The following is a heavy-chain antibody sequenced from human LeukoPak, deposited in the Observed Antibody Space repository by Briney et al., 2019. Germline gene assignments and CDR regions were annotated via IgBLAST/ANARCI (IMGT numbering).Heavy chain of an antibody. Sequence: PGGSLRLSCAASGFTFSDHWMSWVRQVPGKGLEWVADIKKDGSEKNEVDSAKGRFAISRDNAKNSLYLEVNSLRAADTAVYYCARGPSYGARCDYLDFWGQGALVTVSS. CDR3: ARGPSYGARCDYLDF. V-gene: IGHV3-7*01. D-gene: IGHD4/OR15-4a*01. CDR1: GFTFSDHW. CDR2: IKKDGSEK. J-gene: IGHJ4*02.